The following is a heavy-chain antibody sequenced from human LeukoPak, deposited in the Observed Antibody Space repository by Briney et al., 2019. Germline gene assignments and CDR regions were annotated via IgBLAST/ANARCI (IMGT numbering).Heavy chain of an antibody. CDR3: AARNY. D-gene: IGHD6-6*01. Sequence: GGSLTLSCAASGFNVSKNYMSWVRQAPGKGLEGVSFIYSRGDTYYADSVKGRFTISRDKTKNTPYLQMNSLRVEDTAVYYCAARNYWGQGTLVTVSS. J-gene: IGHJ4*02. CDR2: IYSRGDT. V-gene: IGHV3-53*01. CDR1: GFNVSKNY.